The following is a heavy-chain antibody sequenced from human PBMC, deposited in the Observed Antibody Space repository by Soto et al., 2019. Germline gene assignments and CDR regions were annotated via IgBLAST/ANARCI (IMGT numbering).Heavy chain of an antibody. CDR3: ARDSSAAARRGGMDV. CDR2: ISNTSRTR. V-gene: IGHV3-48*02. Sequence: EVQLVESGGGLIRPGGSLRLSCAASGFTFDSYSMNWVRKAPGKGLEWVAYISNTSRTRYYADSVKGRITISRDNAKNSLYLQLNSLREEDTALYYCARDSSAAARRGGMDVWGQGITVTVSS. J-gene: IGHJ6*02. D-gene: IGHD3-22*01. CDR1: GFTFDSYS.